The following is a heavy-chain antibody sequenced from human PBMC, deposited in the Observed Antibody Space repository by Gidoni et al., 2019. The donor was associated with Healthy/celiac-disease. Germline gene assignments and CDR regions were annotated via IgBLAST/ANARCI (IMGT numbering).Heavy chain of an antibody. CDR3: ASQTLYSSSSRPHPFDY. Sequence: QVQLVQSGAEVKKPGSSVKVSCKASGGTFRSYAISWVRQAPGQGLEWMGGIIPIFGTANYAQKFQGRVTITADKSTSTAYMELSSLRSEDTAVYYCASQTLYSSSSRPHPFDYWGQGTLVTVSS. D-gene: IGHD6-6*01. CDR2: IIPIFGTA. CDR1: GGTFRSYA. J-gene: IGHJ4*02. V-gene: IGHV1-69*06.